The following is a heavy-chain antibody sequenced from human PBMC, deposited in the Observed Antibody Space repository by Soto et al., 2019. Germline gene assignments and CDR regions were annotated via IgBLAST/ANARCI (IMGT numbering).Heavy chain of an antibody. CDR1: GGSISSYY. V-gene: IGHV4-59*12. CDR2: IYYSGST. D-gene: IGHD1-26*01. CDR3: ARVSGSYYYGMDV. Sequence: SETLSLTCTVSGGSISSYYWSWIRQPPGKGLEWIGYIYYSGSTNYNPSLKSRVTISVDKSKNQFSLKLSSVTAADTAVYYCARVSGSYYYGMDVWGQGTAVTVSS. J-gene: IGHJ6*02.